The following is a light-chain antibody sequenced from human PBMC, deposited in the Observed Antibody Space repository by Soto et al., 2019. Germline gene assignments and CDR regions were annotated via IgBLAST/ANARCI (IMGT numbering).Light chain of an antibody. CDR2: DAS. V-gene: IGKV3-20*01. CDR1: QSISSW. CDR3: QQFSSYPLT. Sequence: TQSPSSLSASVGDRVTITCRASQSISSWLAWYQQKPGQAPRLLIYDASSRATGIPDRFSGGGSGTDFTLTISRLEPEDFAVYYCQQFSSYPLTFGGGTKVDIK. J-gene: IGKJ4*01.